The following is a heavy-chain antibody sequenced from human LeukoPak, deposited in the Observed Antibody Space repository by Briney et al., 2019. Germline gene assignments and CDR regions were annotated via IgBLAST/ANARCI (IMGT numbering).Heavy chain of an antibody. Sequence: SETLSVTCAVYSVSFSGYYWSWIRQPPGKGLEWIGEINHSGSTNYNPSLKSRVTMSVDTSKNQFSLQLSSVTAADTAVYYCARQVGATSGNFFDYWGRGTLVTVSS. CDR1: SVSFSGYY. CDR2: INHSGST. CDR3: ARQVGATSGNFFDY. D-gene: IGHD1-26*01. V-gene: IGHV4-34*01. J-gene: IGHJ4*02.